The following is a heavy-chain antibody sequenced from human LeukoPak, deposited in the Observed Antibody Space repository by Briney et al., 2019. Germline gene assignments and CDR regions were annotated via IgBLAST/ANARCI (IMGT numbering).Heavy chain of an antibody. CDR1: GFTFHDYA. J-gene: IGHJ3*02. CDR2: INWNSNTI. CDR3: ARDETDDAFDI. Sequence: GGSLRLSCAASGFTFHDYAMHWVRQAPGKGLEWVSGINWNSNTIGYADSVKGRFTISRDNAKNSLYLQMNSLRAEDTAVYYCARDETDDAFDIWGQGTMVTVSS. D-gene: IGHD1-14*01. V-gene: IGHV3-9*01.